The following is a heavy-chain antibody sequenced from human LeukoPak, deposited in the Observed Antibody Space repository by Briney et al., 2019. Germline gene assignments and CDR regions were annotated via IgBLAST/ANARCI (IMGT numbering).Heavy chain of an antibody. CDR1: GFSFSDYY. J-gene: IGHJ4*02. V-gene: IGHV3-11*04. Sequence: GGSLRLSCAASGFSFSDYYMSWIRQAPGKGLEWLSYISSSSGTIYYADSVKGRFTISRDNAQNSLFLQMNSLRAEDTAVYFCASGSGWFSFDSCGQATLVTVSS. D-gene: IGHD6-19*01. CDR2: ISSSSGTI. CDR3: ASGSGWFSFDS.